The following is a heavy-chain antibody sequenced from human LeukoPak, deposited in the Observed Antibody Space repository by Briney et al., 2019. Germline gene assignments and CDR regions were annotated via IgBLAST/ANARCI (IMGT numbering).Heavy chain of an antibody. D-gene: IGHD5-18*01. CDR1: GYTFTGYY. CDR3: ARDSAPGDTYGLLGIDS. J-gene: IGHJ4*02. Sequence: ASVKVSCKASGYTFTGYYMHWVRQAPGQGLEWMGWINPNSGGTYYAQKFQGRVTMTRDTSISTAYMELSRLRSDDTAVYYCARDSAPGDTYGLLGIDSWGQGTLVTVSS. V-gene: IGHV1-2*02. CDR2: INPNSGGT.